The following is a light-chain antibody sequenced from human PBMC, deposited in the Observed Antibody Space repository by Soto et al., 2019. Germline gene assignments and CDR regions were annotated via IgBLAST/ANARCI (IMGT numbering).Light chain of an antibody. CDR3: QESYSHSQT. CDR1: QSINTY. Sequence: DIQMTQSPSSLSASVGDRVTITCRASQSINTYLNWYQQKPGKAPKLLIYAASSLQSGVPSRFSDSGSGTDFTLTIGSLQPEDFATYYCQESYSHSQTFGPGTKVDI. CDR2: AAS. J-gene: IGKJ3*01. V-gene: IGKV1-39*01.